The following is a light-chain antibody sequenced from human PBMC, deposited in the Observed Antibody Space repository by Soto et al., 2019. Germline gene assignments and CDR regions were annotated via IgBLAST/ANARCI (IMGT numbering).Light chain of an antibody. Sequence: DIQMTQSPSTLSASVGDRVTITCRATQSISTWLAWYQQKPGRAPKLLIYDASILESGVPSRFSGSGSGTEFTLTISSLQRDDFATYYCQQFNNYFTFGQGTKVEIK. J-gene: IGKJ1*01. CDR1: QSISTW. CDR2: DAS. CDR3: QQFNNYFT. V-gene: IGKV1-5*01.